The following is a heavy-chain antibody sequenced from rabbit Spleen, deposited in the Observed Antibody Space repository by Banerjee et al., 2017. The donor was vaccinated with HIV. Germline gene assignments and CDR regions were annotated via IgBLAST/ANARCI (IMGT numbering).Heavy chain of an antibody. Sequence: QEQLVESGGGLVQPEGSLTLSCTASGFSFSNKAVMCWVRQAPGKGLEWIGCINTITGKAVSATWAKGRFTFSKTSSTTVTLQMTSLTAADTATYFCARDSAAMTMVITGYYFNLWGPGTLVTVS. V-gene: IGHV1S45*01. J-gene: IGHJ4*01. CDR2: INTITGKA. CDR1: GFSFSNKAV. CDR3: ARDSAAMTMVITGYYFNL. D-gene: IGHD2-1*01.